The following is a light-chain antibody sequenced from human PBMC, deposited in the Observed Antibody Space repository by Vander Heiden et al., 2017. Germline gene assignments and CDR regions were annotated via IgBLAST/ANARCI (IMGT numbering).Light chain of an antibody. CDR2: GAY. Sequence: EIVLTQSPGTLSLSPGERATLSCRASQSVSSSYLAWYQQKPGQAPRLLIYGAYSRDTGIPDRFSVSGYGTDFTLTISRREPEDFALYYCQQYGSYPLCTFGQGTKLEIK. CDR3: QQYGSYPLCT. J-gene: IGKJ2*02. CDR1: QSVSSSY. V-gene: IGKV3-20*01.